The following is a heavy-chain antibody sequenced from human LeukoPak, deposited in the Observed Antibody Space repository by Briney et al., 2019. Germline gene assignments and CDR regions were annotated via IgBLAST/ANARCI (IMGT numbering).Heavy chain of an antibody. V-gene: IGHV1-69*13. Sequence: ASVKVSCKASGGTFSSYAISWVRQAPGQGLEWMGGIIPIFGTANYAQKLQGRVTITADESTSTAYMELSSLRSEDTAVYYCATPGGYSYGATFDYWGQGTLVTVSS. J-gene: IGHJ4*02. CDR3: ATPGGYSYGATFDY. D-gene: IGHD5-18*01. CDR2: IIPIFGTA. CDR1: GGTFSSYA.